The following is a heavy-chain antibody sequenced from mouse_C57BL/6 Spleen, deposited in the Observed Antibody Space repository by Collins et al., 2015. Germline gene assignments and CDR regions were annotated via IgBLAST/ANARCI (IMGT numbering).Heavy chain of an antibody. V-gene: IGHV5-6*01. J-gene: IGHJ3*01. CDR3: ARRGLYDGYFPFAY. D-gene: IGHD2-3*01. CDR1: GFTFSNYG. Sequence: EVQLVESGGDLVKPGGSLKLSFAASGFTFSNYGMPWVRQTPDKRLEWVATINSGGSYTYYPDSVKGRFTISRDNAKNTLYLQMNSLKSEDTAMYYCARRGLYDGYFPFAYWGQGTLVTVSA. CDR2: INSGGSYT.